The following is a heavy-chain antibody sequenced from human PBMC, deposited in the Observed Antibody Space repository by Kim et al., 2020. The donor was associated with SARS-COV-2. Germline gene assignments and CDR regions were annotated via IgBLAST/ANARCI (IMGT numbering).Heavy chain of an antibody. CDR1: GFNFGDYA. V-gene: IGHV3-49*03. CDR3: TRDPDTAMMDNGFDP. Sequence: GGSLRLSCTASGFNFGDYAMSWFRQAPGKGLEWVGFIRNKAYAGTTEYAASVKVRFTISRDDSTSIAYLQMRSLKAEDTAVYYSTRDPDTAMMDNGFDPWGQGTLVTVSS. D-gene: IGHD5-18*01. J-gene: IGHJ5*02. CDR2: IRNKAYAGTT.